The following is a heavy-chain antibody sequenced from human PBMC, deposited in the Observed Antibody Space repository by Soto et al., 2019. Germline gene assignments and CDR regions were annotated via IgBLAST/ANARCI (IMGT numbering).Heavy chain of an antibody. Sequence: SETLSLTCTVSGGSISSRSYYWGWIRQPPGKGLEWIGSIYYSGSTYYNPSLKSRVTISVDTSKNQFSLKLSSVTAADTAVYYCAETWGGAVAGLDYWGQGTLVTVSS. V-gene: IGHV4-39*01. CDR2: IYYSGST. CDR1: GGSISSRSYY. D-gene: IGHD6-19*01. J-gene: IGHJ4*02. CDR3: AETWGGAVAGLDY.